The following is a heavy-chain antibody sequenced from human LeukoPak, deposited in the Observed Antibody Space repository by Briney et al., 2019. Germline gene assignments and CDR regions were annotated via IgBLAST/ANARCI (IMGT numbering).Heavy chain of an antibody. J-gene: IGHJ4*02. D-gene: IGHD5-24*01. Sequence: SGGSLRLSCAASGFTFSSYGMHWVRQAPGKGLEWVAVIWYDGSNKYYADSVKGRFTISRDNSKNTLYLQMNSLRAEDTAVYYCAKEGRRDGYNDDFDYWGQGTLVTVSS. V-gene: IGHV3-33*06. CDR3: AKEGRRDGYNDDFDY. CDR2: IWYDGSNK. CDR1: GFTFSSYG.